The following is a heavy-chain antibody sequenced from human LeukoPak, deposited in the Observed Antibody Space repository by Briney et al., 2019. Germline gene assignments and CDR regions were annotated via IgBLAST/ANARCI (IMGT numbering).Heavy chain of an antibody. CDR2: ISGNSRYI. V-gene: IGHV3-21*06. D-gene: IGHD6-13*01. CDR1: RFTFSSYS. Sequence: GGSLRLSCAPSRFTFSSYSMTWVRQAPGKGLEWVSSISGNSRYIYYADSMRGRFTISRDNAKNSLYLQMNSLKPEDTAVYYCARVAEAAAFDSWGQGTLVTVSS. J-gene: IGHJ4*02. CDR3: ARVAEAAAFDS.